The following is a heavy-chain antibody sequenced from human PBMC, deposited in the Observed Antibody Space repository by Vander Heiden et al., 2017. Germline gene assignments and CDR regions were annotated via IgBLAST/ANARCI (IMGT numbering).Heavy chain of an antibody. CDR2: IWYDGSNK. CDR1: GFTFSSYG. V-gene: IGHV3-33*01. CDR3: ARDKEAVANYYFDY. J-gene: IGHJ4*02. Sequence: QVKLVESGGGVVQPGRSLRLYCGASGFTFSSYGMYWVGQAPGKGLEWVAAIWYDGSNKHYADSVKGRFTISRDNSKNTLYLQMNSLRAEDTAVYYCARDKEAVANYYFDYWGQGTLVTVSS. D-gene: IGHD6-19*01.